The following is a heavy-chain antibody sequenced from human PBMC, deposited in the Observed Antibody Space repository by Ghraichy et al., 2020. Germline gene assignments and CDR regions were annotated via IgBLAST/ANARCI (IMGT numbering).Heavy chain of an antibody. CDR1: GGTFSSYA. J-gene: IGHJ4*02. CDR3: ARSGDRGLGVFDY. CDR2: IIPIFGTA. Sequence: SVKVSCKASGGTFSSYAISWVRQAPGQGLEWMGGIIPIFGTANYAQKFQGRVTITADESTSTAYMELSSLRSEDTAVYYCARSGDRGLGVFDYWGQGTLVTVSS. V-gene: IGHV1-69*13. D-gene: IGHD3-16*01.